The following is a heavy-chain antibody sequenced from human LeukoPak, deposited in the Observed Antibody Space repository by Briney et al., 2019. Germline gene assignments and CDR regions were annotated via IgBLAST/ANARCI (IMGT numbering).Heavy chain of an antibody. J-gene: IGHJ4*02. CDR1: GFTFSSYG. Sequence: GGSLRLSCAASGFTFSSYGMHWVRQAPGKGLEWVAFIRYDGSNKYYADSVKGRFTISRDNSKNTLYLQMNSLRAEDTAVYYCARDHHASGSYYHYWGQGTLVTVSS. CDR2: IRYDGSNK. D-gene: IGHD3-10*01. CDR3: ARDHHASGSYYHY. V-gene: IGHV3-30*02.